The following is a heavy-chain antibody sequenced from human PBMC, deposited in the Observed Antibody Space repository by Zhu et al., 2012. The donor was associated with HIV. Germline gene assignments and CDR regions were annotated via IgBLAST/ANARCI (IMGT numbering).Heavy chain of an antibody. Sequence: QVQLQESGPGLVKPSETLSLTCAVSGYSISSGYYWGWIRQPPGKGLEWIGSIYHSGSTYYNPSLKSRVTISVDTSKNQFSLKLSSVTAADTAVYYCARIGPGGQQLLYFDYWGQGTLVTVSS. V-gene: IGHV4-38-2*01. D-gene: IGHD6-13*01. CDR2: IYHSGST. CDR3: ARIGPGGQQLLYFDY. J-gene: IGHJ4*02. CDR1: GYSISSGYY.